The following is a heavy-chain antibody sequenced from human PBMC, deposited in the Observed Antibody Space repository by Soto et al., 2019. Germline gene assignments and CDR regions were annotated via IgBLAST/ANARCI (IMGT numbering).Heavy chain of an antibody. V-gene: IGHV1-3*01. CDR3: ARGLRYFDPNAFDI. Sequence: ASVKVSCKASGYTFTSYAMHWVRQAPGQRLEWMGWINAGNGNTKYSQKFQGRVTITRDTSASTAYMELSSLRSEDTAVYYCARGLRYFDPNAFDIWGQGTMVTVSS. CDR1: GYTFTSYA. D-gene: IGHD3-9*01. CDR2: INAGNGNT. J-gene: IGHJ3*02.